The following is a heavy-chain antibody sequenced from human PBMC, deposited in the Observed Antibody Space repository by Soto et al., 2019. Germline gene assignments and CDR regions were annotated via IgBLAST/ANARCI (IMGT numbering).Heavy chain of an antibody. J-gene: IGHJ4*02. CDR2: ISSGSSI. Sequence: PGGSLRLSCAASGFTFSSYSMNWVRRAPGKGLEWVSYISSGSSIYYADSVKGRFTISRDNAKNSLYLQMNSLRDEDTAVYYCARDLGYGRFDDWGQGTLVTGSS. CDR3: ARDLGYGRFDD. D-gene: IGHD5-18*01. V-gene: IGHV3-48*02. CDR1: GFTFSSYS.